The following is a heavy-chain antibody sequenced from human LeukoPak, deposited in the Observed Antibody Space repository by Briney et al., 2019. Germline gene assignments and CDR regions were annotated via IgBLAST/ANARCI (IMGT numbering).Heavy chain of an antibody. Sequence: PGRSLRLSCSASGFTFSSFGMHWVRQAPGKGLEWVTVIWYDGSKKYYADSVKGRFSISRDNGNNTLYLQMNSLRDEDTATYYCARDRGGDCYSGSDYWGQGTLVTVSS. CDR2: IWYDGSKK. CDR3: ARDRGGDCYSGSDY. CDR1: GFTFSSFG. V-gene: IGHV3-33*01. D-gene: IGHD2-21*01. J-gene: IGHJ4*02.